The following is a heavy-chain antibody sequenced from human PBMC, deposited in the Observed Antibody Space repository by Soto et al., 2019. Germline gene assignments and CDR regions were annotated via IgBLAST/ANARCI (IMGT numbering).Heavy chain of an antibody. J-gene: IGHJ5*02. Sequence: EVQLLESGGGLVQPGGSLRLSCAAFGFTLSINDMSWVRQAPGKGLEWVSSISGSDGRTYYADSVKGRFTISTDNSKNTLYLQMSSLRVVDTAVYYCAKYYYASGSNWFDPWGRGTLVTVSS. V-gene: IGHV3-23*01. CDR2: ISGSDGRT. CDR3: AKYYYASGSNWFDP. CDR1: GFTLSIND. D-gene: IGHD3-10*01.